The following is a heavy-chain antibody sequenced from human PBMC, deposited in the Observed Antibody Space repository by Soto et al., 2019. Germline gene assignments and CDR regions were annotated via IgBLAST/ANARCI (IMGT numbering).Heavy chain of an antibody. D-gene: IGHD5-18*01. V-gene: IGHV1-8*01. J-gene: IGHJ6*03. Sequence: ASLKVSCKASGYTFTSYDMNWVRQATGQGLERMGWMNPNSGNTGYAQKFQGRVTMTRNTSISTAYMELGSLRSEDTAVYYCAMTGDTAMVTHYYYMDVWGKGTMVTVSS. CDR2: MNPNSGNT. CDR3: AMTGDTAMVTHYYYMDV. CDR1: GYTFTSYD.